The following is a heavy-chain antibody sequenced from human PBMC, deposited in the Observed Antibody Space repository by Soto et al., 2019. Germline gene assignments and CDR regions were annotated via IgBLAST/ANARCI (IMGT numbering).Heavy chain of an antibody. CDR2: IIPILGIA. Sequence: SVKVSCKASGGTFSSYTISWVRQAPGQGLEWMGRIIPILGIANYAQKFQGRVTITADKSTSTAYMELSSLRSEDTAVYYCARELAVAEPGAFDIWGQGTMVTVSS. V-gene: IGHV1-69*04. CDR1: GGTFSSYT. J-gene: IGHJ3*02. CDR3: ARELAVAEPGAFDI. D-gene: IGHD6-19*01.